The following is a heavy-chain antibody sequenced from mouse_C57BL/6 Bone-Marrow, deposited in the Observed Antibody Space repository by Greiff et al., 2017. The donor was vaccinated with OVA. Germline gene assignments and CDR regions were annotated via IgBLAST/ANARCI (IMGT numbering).Heavy chain of an antibody. CDR1: GFTFSDYG. CDR3: ARAPYYGSNWGAMDY. CDR2: ISSGSSTI. V-gene: IGHV5-17*01. J-gene: IGHJ4*01. Sequence: EVMLVESGGGLVKPGGSLKLSCAASGFTFSDYGMHWVRQAPEKGLEWVAYISSGSSTIYYADTVKGRFTISRDNAKNTLFLQMTSLRSEDTAMYYCARAPYYGSNWGAMDYWGQGTSVTVSS. D-gene: IGHD1-1*01.